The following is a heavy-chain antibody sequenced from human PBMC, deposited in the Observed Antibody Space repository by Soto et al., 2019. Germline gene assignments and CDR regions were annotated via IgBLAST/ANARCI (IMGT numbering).Heavy chain of an antibody. V-gene: IGHV3-15*01. J-gene: IGHJ6*02. CDR2: IKSKTDGGTT. Sequence: EVQLVESGGGLVKPGGSLRLSCAASGFTFSNAWMSWVRQAPGKGLEWVGRIKSKTDGGTTDYAAPVKGRFTISRDDSKNTLYLQMNSMKTEDTAVYYCTTDAEYSYGYYYYCGMDVWGQGTTVTGSS. CDR1: GFTFSNAW. D-gene: IGHD5-18*01. CDR3: TTDAEYSYGYYYYCGMDV.